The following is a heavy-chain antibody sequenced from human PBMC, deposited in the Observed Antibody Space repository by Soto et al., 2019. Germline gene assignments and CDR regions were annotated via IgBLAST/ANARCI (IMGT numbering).Heavy chain of an antibody. CDR2: IYWDDDK. D-gene: IGHD6-19*01. J-gene: IGHJ3*02. V-gene: IGHV2-5*02. CDR3: AHGPGGILVAGRPFHI. Sequence: QITLKESGPTLVKPTQTLTLTCTFSGFSLSTSGVGVGWIRQPPGKALEWLAVIYWDDDKRYSPSLKSRLAITKGAAQHQVVVTMTNLGPVDTATYVCAHGPGGILVAGRPFHIWGQGTMVTVSS. CDR1: GFSLSTSGVG.